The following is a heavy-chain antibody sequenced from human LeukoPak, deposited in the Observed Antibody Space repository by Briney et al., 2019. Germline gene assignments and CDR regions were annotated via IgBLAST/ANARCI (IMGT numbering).Heavy chain of an antibody. CDR3: ARDHCSGGSCYYYYYMDV. J-gene: IGHJ6*03. CDR2: IYTSGST. V-gene: IGHV4-4*07. D-gene: IGHD2-15*01. CDR1: GGSISSYY. Sequence: PSETLSLTCTVSGGSISSYYWSWIRQPAGKGLEWIGRIYTSGSTNYNPSLKSRVTISVDKSKNQFSLKLSSVTAADTAVYYCARDHCSGGSCYYYYYMDVWGKGTTVTASS.